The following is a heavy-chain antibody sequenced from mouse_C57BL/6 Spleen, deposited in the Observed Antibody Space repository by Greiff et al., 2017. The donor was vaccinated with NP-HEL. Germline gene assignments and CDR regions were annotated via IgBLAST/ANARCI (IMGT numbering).Heavy chain of an antibody. D-gene: IGHD1-1*02. CDR3: ARRDGVYYARDD. V-gene: IGHV5-17*01. Sequence: EVQLQQSGGGLVKPGGSLKLSCAASGFTFSDYGMHWVRQAPEKGLEWVAYISSGSSTIYYADTVKGRFTISRDNAKNTLFLQMTSLRSEDTAMYYCARRDGVYYARDDWGQGTSVTVSS. CDR1: GFTFSDYG. CDR2: ISSGSSTI. J-gene: IGHJ4*01.